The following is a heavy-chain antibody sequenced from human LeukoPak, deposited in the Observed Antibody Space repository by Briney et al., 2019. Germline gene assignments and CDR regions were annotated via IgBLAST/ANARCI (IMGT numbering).Heavy chain of an antibody. CDR3: AKDPPMTTVVTPTEDAFDI. Sequence: AGGSLRLSCAASGFTFSSYAMSWVRQAPGKGLEWVSAISGSGGSTYYADSVKGRFTISRDNSKNTLYLQMNSLRAEDTAVYYCAKDPPMTTVVTPTEDAFDIWGQGTMVTVSS. V-gene: IGHV3-23*01. J-gene: IGHJ3*02. D-gene: IGHD4-23*01. CDR1: GFTFSSYA. CDR2: ISGSGGST.